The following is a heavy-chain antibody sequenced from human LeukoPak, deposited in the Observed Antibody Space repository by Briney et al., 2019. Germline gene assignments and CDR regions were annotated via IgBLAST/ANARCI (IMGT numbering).Heavy chain of an antibody. CDR1: GFIFTSYA. J-gene: IGHJ6*03. D-gene: IGHD3-9*01. Sequence: GGSLRLSCAASGFIFTSYAMTWVRQAPGKGLEWVAFIRYDGSNKYYADSVKGRFTISRDNSKNTLYLQMNSLRAEDTAVYYCAKVSTDLLRYFDWLTYYYYYMDVWGKGTTVTISS. CDR2: IRYDGSNK. V-gene: IGHV3-30*02. CDR3: AKVSTDLLRYFDWLTYYYYYMDV.